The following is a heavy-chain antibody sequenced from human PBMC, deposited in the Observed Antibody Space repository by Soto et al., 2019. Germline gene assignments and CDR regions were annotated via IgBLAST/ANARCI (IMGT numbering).Heavy chain of an antibody. V-gene: IGHV4-4*07. CDR3: ARESGDNWDYEAY. J-gene: IGHJ4*02. CDR1: GGSITSYR. Sequence: QVQLQESGPGLVRPLETLSLTCKVSGGSITSYRWSWIRQSAGKGLEWIGRINTSGNTHYNPSLKSRVTASIDTSQNQFFLTVTSVTAADSAVYYCARESGDNWDYEAYWGQGTPVTVSS. CDR2: INTSGNT. D-gene: IGHD1-7*01.